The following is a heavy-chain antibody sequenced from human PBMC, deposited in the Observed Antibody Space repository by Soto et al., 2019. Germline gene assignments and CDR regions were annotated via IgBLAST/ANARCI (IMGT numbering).Heavy chain of an antibody. D-gene: IGHD1-26*01. Sequence: EVQLVESGGGLVQPGGSLRLSCAASGFTVSSNYMSWVRQAPGKGLEWVSVIYSGGSTYYADSVKGRFTISRDNSKNTLYLQMNSLRAEDTAVYYCASRATTWKTDYWGQGPLVTVSS. CDR3: ASRATTWKTDY. CDR2: IYSGGST. CDR1: GFTVSSNY. V-gene: IGHV3-66*01. J-gene: IGHJ4*02.